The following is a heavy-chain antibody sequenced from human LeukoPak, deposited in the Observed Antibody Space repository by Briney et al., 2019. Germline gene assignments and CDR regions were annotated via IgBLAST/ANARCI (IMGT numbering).Heavy chain of an antibody. CDR3: AGYYYDSSGYFP. CDR2: INHSGST. D-gene: IGHD3-22*01. CDR1: GGSFSGYY. Sequence: SETLSLTCAVYGGSFSGYYWSWIRQPPGKGLKWIGEINHSGSTNYNPSHKSRVTISVDTSKNQFSLKLSSVTAADTAVYYCAGYYYDSSGYFPWGQGTLVTVSS. J-gene: IGHJ5*02. V-gene: IGHV4-34*01.